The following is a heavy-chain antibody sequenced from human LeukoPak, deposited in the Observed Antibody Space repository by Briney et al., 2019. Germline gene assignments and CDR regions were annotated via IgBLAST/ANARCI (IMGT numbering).Heavy chain of an antibody. J-gene: IGHJ6*03. CDR1: GFTFSDHY. Sequence: PGGALRLCCAASGFTFSDHYMDRGRQAPGKGLEWVGRITNKAKSYTTEYAASVKGRFTISGDDSANSLYLQMNSLKAEDTAVYYCARLSTVIASSYNYYYYMDVWGKGTTVTVSS. CDR2: ITNKAKSYTT. V-gene: IGHV3-72*01. CDR3: ARLSTVIASSYNYYYYMDV. D-gene: IGHD4-17*01.